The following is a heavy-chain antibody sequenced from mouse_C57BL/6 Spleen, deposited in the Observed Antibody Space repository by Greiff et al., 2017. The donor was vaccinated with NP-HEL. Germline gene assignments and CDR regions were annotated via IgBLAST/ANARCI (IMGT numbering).Heavy chain of an antibody. V-gene: IGHV1-7*01. CDR2: INPSSGYT. Sequence: VQLVESGAELAKPGASVKLSCKASGYTFTSYWMHWVKQRPGQGLEWIGYINPSSGYTKYNQKFKDKATLTADKSSSTAYMQLSSLTYEDSAVYYCATSYDPKAMDYWGQGTSVTVSS. J-gene: IGHJ4*01. D-gene: IGHD2-3*01. CDR1: GYTFTSYW. CDR3: ATSYDPKAMDY.